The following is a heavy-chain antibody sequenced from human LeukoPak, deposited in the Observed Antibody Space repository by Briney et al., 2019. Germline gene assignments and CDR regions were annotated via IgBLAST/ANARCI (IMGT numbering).Heavy chain of an antibody. CDR1: GFTFSLYW. CDR3: ARDQAYYYDSSGYYPFDY. J-gene: IGHJ4*02. D-gene: IGHD3-22*01. V-gene: IGHV3-74*01. Sequence: GGSLRLSCAASGFTFSLYWMHWVRQAPGEGLVWVSRIEGGGTSTNYADFVKGRFTISSDNAKNTVYLQMDSLRVEDTAVYYCARDQAYYYDSSGYYPFDYWGQGTLVTVSS. CDR2: IEGGGTST.